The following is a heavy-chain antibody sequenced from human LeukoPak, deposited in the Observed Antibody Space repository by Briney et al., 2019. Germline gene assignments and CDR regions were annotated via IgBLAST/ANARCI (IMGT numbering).Heavy chain of an antibody. CDR3: ARYGIAAAGTD. V-gene: IGHV4-4*02. D-gene: IGHD6-13*01. J-gene: IGHJ4*02. CDR1: GGSISSSNW. Sequence: PSETLSPTCAVSGGSISSSNWWSWVRQPPGKGLEWIGEIYHSGSTNYNPSLQSRVTISLDKSKNQFSLRLTSVTAADTAVYYCARYGIAAAGTDWGQGTLVTVSS. CDR2: IYHSGST.